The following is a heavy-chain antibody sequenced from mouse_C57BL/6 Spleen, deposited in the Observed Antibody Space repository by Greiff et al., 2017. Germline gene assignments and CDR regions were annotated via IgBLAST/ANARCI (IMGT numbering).Heavy chain of an antibody. J-gene: IGHJ3*01. D-gene: IGHD2-3*01. CDR3: ARWADGYYGWFAY. CDR1: GYAFSSSW. Sequence: VQLQQSGPELVKPGASVQISCKASGYAFSSSWMNWVKPRPGKGLEWIGRLYPGDGDTNYNGKFKGKATLTADKSSSTAYMQLSSLTSEDSAVYFCARWADGYYGWFAYWGQGTLVTVSA. CDR2: LYPGDGDT. V-gene: IGHV1-82*01.